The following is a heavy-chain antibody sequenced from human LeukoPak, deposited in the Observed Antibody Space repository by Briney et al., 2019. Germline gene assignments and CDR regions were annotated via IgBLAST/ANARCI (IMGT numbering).Heavy chain of an antibody. V-gene: IGHV4-34*01. CDR1: GGSFSGYY. CDR2: VYSTGHT. J-gene: IGHJ4*02. CDR3: ARHHTSSKPIDY. D-gene: IGHD3-16*01. Sequence: PSETLSLTCAVYGGSFSGYYWGWIRQPPGKGLEWIGSVYSTGHTNYNLSLKSRVTMSIDTSKNQLSLKLTSVTAADTAMYYCARHHTSSKPIDYWGQGTLVTVSS.